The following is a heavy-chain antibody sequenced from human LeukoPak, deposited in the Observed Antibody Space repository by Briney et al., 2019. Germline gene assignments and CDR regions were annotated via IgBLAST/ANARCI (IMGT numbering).Heavy chain of an antibody. D-gene: IGHD6-19*01. Sequence: PSETLSLTCTVSGYSISSSYSWGWIRQPPEKGLEWIGSIHHSGSTNYNPSLKSRVTISVDTSKNQFSLKLSSVTAADTAVYYCARVVFLGSPGGNSRIAVAGAFDYWGQGTLVTVSS. CDR2: IHHSGST. CDR3: ARVVFLGSPGGNSRIAVAGAFDY. V-gene: IGHV4-38-2*02. CDR1: GYSISSSYS. J-gene: IGHJ4*02.